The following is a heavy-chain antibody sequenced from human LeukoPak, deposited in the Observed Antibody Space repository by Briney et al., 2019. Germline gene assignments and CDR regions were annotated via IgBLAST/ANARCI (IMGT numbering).Heavy chain of an antibody. CDR2: LSRGGGSA. V-gene: IGHV3-23*01. CDR3: AKASDFDSSGFPIDVFDF. J-gene: IGHJ4*02. CDR1: GFPFNMFA. D-gene: IGHD3-22*01. Sequence: GGSLRLSCTGSGFPFNMFAMNWVRQAPGQGLEWVSGLSRGGGSANYADSVKGRFTISRDPSKNMVFLQMNSLRVEDTAVYYCAKASDFDSSGFPIDVFDFWGQGLLVSVAS.